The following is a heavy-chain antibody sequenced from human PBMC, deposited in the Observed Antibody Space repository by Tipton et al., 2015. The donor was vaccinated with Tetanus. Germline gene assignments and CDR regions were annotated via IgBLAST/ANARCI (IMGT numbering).Heavy chain of an antibody. Sequence: TLSLTCTVSGGSISSYYWSWIRQPPGKGLEWIGYIYYSGSTNYNPSLKSRVTISVDTSKNQFSLKLSSVTAADTAVYYCARGGRYDYGVQGWFDPCGQGTLVTVSS. J-gene: IGHJ5*02. CDR2: IYYSGST. CDR3: ARGGRYDYGVQGWFDP. D-gene: IGHD4-17*01. V-gene: IGHV4-59*01. CDR1: GGSISSYY.